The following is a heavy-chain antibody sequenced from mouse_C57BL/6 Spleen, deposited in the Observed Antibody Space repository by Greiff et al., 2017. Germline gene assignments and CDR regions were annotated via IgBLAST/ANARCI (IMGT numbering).Heavy chain of an antibody. Sequence: QVQLQQPGAELVKPGASVKMSCKASGYTFTSYWITWVKQRPGQGLEWIGDIYPGSGSTNYNEKFKSKATLTVATSSSTAYMQLSSLTSEDSAVYYCARSIYYGKGYLDYWGQGTTLTVSS. V-gene: IGHV1-55*01. D-gene: IGHD2-1*01. CDR3: ARSIYYGKGYLDY. J-gene: IGHJ2*01. CDR2: IYPGSGST. CDR1: GYTFTSYW.